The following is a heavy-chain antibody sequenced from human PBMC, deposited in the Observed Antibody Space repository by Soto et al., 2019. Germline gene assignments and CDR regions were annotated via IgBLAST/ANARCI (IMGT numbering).Heavy chain of an antibody. CDR3: ARGWGYDSNDYYYAY. D-gene: IGHD3-22*01. V-gene: IGHV1-69*01. CDR2: IIPIFGTA. Sequence: QVQLVQSGAEVRKPGSSVKVSCQASGGTFSRHAIRWVRQAPGQGLEWMGGIIPIFGTANHAQKFQGRVTIIADESTSTVYMELSSLRSEDTAMYYCARGWGYDSNDYYYAYWGQGTLVIVSS. CDR1: GGTFSRHA. J-gene: IGHJ4*02.